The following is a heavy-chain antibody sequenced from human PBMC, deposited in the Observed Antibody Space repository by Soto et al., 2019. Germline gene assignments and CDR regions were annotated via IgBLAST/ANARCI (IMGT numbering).Heavy chain of an antibody. D-gene: IGHD6-13*01. CDR2: IYYSGST. CDR1: GGSISSGDYY. Sequence: QVQLQESGPGLVKPSQTLSLTCTVSGGSISSGDYYWSWIRQPPGKGLEWIGYIYYSGSTYYNPSLKSRVTISVDTSKNQFSLKLSSVTAADTAVYYCARDRPPRSSSWYSYWYFDFWGRGTLVTVSS. CDR3: ARDRPPRSSSWYSYWYFDF. V-gene: IGHV4-30-4*01. J-gene: IGHJ2*01.